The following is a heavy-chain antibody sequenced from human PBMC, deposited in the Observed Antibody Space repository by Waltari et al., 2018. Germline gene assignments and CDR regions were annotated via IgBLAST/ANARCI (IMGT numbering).Heavy chain of an antibody. CDR3: ASNRLIAPGVFDS. CDR2: IYMSGST. V-gene: IGHV4-61*02. D-gene: IGHD2-8*01. J-gene: IGHJ4*02. Sequence: QVQLQESGPGLVKPSQTLSLTCTVFGDSLSRGRYYWSWMGQPAGKGLEWLGRIYMSGSTHYNPSLRGRVTLSEDTSKNQFSLRLTYVTAADAAVYYCASNRLIAPGVFDSWGQGTLVTVSS. CDR1: GDSLSRGRYY.